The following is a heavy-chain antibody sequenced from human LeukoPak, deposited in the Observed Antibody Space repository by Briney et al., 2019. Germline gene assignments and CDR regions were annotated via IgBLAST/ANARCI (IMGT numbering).Heavy chain of an antibody. V-gene: IGHV4-34*01. CDR1: GGSFSGYY. D-gene: IGHD3-10*01. J-gene: IGHJ4*02. CDR3: ARVRPLITMVRGVISH. CDR2: TNHSGST. Sequence: PSETLSLTCAVYGGSFSGYYWSWIRQPPGKGLEWIGETNHSGSTNYNPSLKSRVTISVDTSKNQFSLKLSSVTAADTAVYYCARVRPLITMVRGVISHWGQGTLVTVSS.